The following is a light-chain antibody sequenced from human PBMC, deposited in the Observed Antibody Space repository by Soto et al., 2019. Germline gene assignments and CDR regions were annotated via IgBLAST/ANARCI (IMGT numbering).Light chain of an antibody. J-gene: IGKJ1*01. CDR3: QQRSNWWT. CDR1: QSVSSY. Sequence: IVLTQSPATLSLSPGERATLSCRASQSVSSYLAWYQQKPGQAPRLLIYDASNRTTGIPARLSGSGSGTDFTLTIRSLEPEDFAVYYCQQRSNWWTFGQGTKVDIK. V-gene: IGKV3-11*01. CDR2: DAS.